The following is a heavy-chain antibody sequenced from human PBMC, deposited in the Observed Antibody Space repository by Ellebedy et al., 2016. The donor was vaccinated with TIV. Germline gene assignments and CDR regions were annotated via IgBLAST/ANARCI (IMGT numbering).Heavy chain of an antibody. CDR3: AIRGRY. Sequence: PGGSLRLSCAASGFTFTTYSMSWVRQAPGKGLEWVANIKQAGSEKYYVDSVKGRFTISRDNANNSLYLQMNSLRAEDTAVYYCAIRGRYWGQGTLVTVSS. CDR2: IKQAGSEK. CDR1: GFTFTTYS. D-gene: IGHD3-10*01. J-gene: IGHJ4*02. V-gene: IGHV3-7*03.